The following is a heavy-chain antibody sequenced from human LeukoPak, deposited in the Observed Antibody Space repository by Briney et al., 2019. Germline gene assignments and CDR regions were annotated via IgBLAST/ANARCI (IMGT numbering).Heavy chain of an antibody. CDR3: ARGGYDFWSGYDHYFDY. V-gene: IGHV1-18*01. CDR2: ISAYNGNT. CDR1: GYTFTSYG. Sequence: ASVKVSCKASGYTFTSYGISWVRQAPGQGLEWMGWISAYNGNTNYAQKLQGRVTMTTDTPTSTAYMELRSLRSDDTAVYYCARGGYDFWSGYDHYFDYWGQGTLVTVSS. D-gene: IGHD3-3*01. J-gene: IGHJ4*02.